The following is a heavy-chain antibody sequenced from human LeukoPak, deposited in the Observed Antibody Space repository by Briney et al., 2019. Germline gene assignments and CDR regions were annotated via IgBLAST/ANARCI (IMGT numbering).Heavy chain of an antibody. Sequence: EASVKVSCKASGYTFTSYYMHWVRQAPGQGLEWMGIINPSGGSTSYAQKFQGRVTMTRDMSTSTVYMELSSLRSEDTAVYYCARGSAPHYDFWSGPRDTYYMDVWGKGTAVTVSS. D-gene: IGHD3-3*01. V-gene: IGHV1-46*01. CDR3: ARGSAPHYDFWSGPRDTYYMDV. J-gene: IGHJ6*03. CDR1: GYTFTSYY. CDR2: INPSGGST.